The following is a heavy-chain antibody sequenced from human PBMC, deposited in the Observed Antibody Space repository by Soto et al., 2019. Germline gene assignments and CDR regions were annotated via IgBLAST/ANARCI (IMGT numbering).Heavy chain of an antibody. D-gene: IGHD6-25*01. CDR1: GYTFIRFD. CDR3: ARRKERSGPYYLDS. J-gene: IGHJ4*02. Sequence: QVQLVQSGAEVKKPGASVRVSCQASGYTFIRFDINWVRQATGQGLGWMGWMNPNTGNTGYEQKFQGRVTMTRNTSIGTAYMELSSLTSEDTAVYYCARRKERSGPYYLDSWGQGTLVTVSS. CDR2: MNPNTGNT. V-gene: IGHV1-8*01.